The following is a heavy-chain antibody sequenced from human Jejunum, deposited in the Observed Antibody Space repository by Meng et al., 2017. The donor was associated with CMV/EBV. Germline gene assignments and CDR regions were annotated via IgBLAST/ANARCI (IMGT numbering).Heavy chain of an antibody. V-gene: IGHV4-4*07. CDR3: ARDGGLDCGGDCYFDH. CDR1: GVSIRSYY. Sequence: QMQLQESGPGLVKPSETLSLICTFSGVSIRSYYWSWIRLPAGKGLEWIGRIYTSGSTNYNPSLKSRVTMSLDTPKNQFSLKLTSVTAADTALYFCARDGGLDCGGDCYFDHWGQGILVTVSS. D-gene: IGHD2-21*02. CDR2: IYTSGST. J-gene: IGHJ4*02.